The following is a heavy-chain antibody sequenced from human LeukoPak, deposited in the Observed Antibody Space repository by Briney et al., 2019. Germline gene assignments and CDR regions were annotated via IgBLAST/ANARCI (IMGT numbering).Heavy chain of an antibody. J-gene: IGHJ4*02. Sequence: ASVKVSCKASGGTFSSYAISWVRQAPGQGLEWMGGIIPIFGTANYAQKFQGRVTITTDESTSTAYMELSSLRSEDTAVYYCASHYYDSSGYPYWGQGTLVTVCS. D-gene: IGHD3-22*01. CDR1: GGTFSSYA. V-gene: IGHV1-69*05. CDR2: IIPIFGTA. CDR3: ASHYYDSSGYPY.